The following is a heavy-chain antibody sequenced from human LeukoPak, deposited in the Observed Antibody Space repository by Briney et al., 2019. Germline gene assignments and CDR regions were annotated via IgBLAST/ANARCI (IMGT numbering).Heavy chain of an antibody. D-gene: IGHD5-12*01. CDR3: AREKLSGYDRYSDY. CDR2: INHSGST. CDR1: GGSFSGYY. J-gene: IGHJ4*02. Sequence: PSETLSLTCAVYGGSFSGYYWSWIRQPPGKGLEWIGEINHSGSTNYNPSLKSRVTISVDTSKNQFSLKLSSVTAADTAVYYCAREKLSGYDRYSDYWGQGTLVTVSS. V-gene: IGHV4-34*01.